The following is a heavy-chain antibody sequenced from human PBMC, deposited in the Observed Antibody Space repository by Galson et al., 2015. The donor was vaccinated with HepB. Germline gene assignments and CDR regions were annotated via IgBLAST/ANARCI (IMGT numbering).Heavy chain of an antibody. Sequence: SLRLSCAASGFTFITYGMHWVRQAPGKGLEWVAVIWHDGTIKYYADSVKGRFTVSRDNSKNTLYLQMNSLRVEDTAVYYCARDPTVTDFNDYYYYYMDVWGKGTTVTVSS. CDR1: GFTFITYG. J-gene: IGHJ6*03. V-gene: IGHV3-33*01. CDR2: IWHDGTIK. CDR3: ARDPTVTDFNDYYYYYMDV. D-gene: IGHD2-21*02.